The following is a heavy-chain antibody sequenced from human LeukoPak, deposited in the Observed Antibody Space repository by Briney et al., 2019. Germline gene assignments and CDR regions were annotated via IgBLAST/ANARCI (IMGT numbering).Heavy chain of an antibody. V-gene: IGHV3-23*01. Sequence: GGSLRLSCAASGFTFGSYAMSWVRQAPGKGLEWVSAISGSGGSTYYADSVKGRFTISRDKSKNTLYLQMNSLRAEDTAVYYCAKDLSLYCGGDCYRNEFYFDYWGQGTLVTVSS. CDR1: GFTFGSYA. CDR2: ISGSGGST. D-gene: IGHD2-21*02. CDR3: AKDLSLYCGGDCYRNEFYFDY. J-gene: IGHJ4*02.